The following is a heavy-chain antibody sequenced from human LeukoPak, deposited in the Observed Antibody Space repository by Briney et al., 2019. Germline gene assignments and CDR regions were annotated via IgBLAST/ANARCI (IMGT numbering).Heavy chain of an antibody. CDR2: ISYDGSNK. CDR3: AREADTTKGLDAFDI. Sequence: HSGRSLRLSCAASGFTFSSYAMHRVRQAPGKGLEWVAVISYDGSNKYYADSVKGRFTISRDNSKNTLYLQMNSLRAEDTAVYYCAREADTTKGLDAFDIWGQGTMVTVSS. V-gene: IGHV3-30-3*01. CDR1: GFTFSSYA. D-gene: IGHD1-1*01. J-gene: IGHJ3*02.